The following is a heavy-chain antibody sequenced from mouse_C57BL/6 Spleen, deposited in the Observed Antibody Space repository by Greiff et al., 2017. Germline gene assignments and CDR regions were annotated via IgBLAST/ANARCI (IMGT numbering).Heavy chain of an antibody. D-gene: IGHD2-5*01. J-gene: IGHJ2*01. V-gene: IGHV5-4*01. Sequence: EVKLVESGGGLVKPGGSLKLSCAASGFTFSSYAMSWVRQTPEKRLEWVATISDGGSYTYYPDNVKGRFTISRDNAKNNLYLQMSHLKSEDTAMYYCARDEYYSNYYFDYWGQGTTLTVSS. CDR2: ISDGGSYT. CDR3: ARDEYYSNYYFDY. CDR1: GFTFSSYA.